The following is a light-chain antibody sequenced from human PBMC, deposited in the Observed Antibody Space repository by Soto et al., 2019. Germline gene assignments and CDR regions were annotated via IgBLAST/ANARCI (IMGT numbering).Light chain of an antibody. CDR1: SSDIGAYNY. Sequence: QSALTQPPSASGSPGQSVTISCTGTSSDIGAYNYVSWYQHLPGKAPKLMIYEVSQRPSGVPDRFSGSKSGNTASLTVSGLQADDEADYYCSSYAGSNNFVVFGGGTKLTVL. CDR3: SSYAGSNNFVV. V-gene: IGLV2-8*01. J-gene: IGLJ2*01. CDR2: EVS.